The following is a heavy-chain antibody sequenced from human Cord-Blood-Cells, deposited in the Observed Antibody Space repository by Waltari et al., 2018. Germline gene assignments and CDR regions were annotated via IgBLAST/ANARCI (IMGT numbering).Heavy chain of an antibody. CDR3: ARCMITFGGVIDDAFDI. V-gene: IGHV6-1*01. D-gene: IGHD3-16*02. Sequence: QVQLQQSGPGLVKPSQTLSLTCAISGDSVPSNSAAWNWTRQSPSRVLEWLGKTDYRSKWYNDYAVSVKSRITINPDTSKNQFSLQLNSVTPEDTAVYYCARCMITFGGVIDDAFDIWGQGTMVTVSS. CDR2: TDYRSKWYN. CDR1: GDSVPSNSAA. J-gene: IGHJ3*02.